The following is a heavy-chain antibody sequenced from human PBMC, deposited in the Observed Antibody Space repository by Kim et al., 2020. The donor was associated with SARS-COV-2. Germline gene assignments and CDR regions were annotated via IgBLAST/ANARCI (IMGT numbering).Heavy chain of an antibody. Sequence: SETLSLTCTVSGGSISSSSYYWGWIRQPPGKGLEWIGSIYYSGSTYYNPSLKSRVTISVDTSKNQFSLKLSSVTAADTAVYYCASATLSGYDLSGNWFDPWGQGTLVTVSS. CDR2: IYYSGST. V-gene: IGHV4-39*01. D-gene: IGHD5-12*01. CDR3: ASATLSGYDLSGNWFDP. CDR1: GGSISSSSYY. J-gene: IGHJ5*02.